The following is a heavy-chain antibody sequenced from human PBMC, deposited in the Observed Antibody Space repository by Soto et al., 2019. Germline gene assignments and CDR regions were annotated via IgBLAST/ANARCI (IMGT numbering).Heavy chain of an antibody. D-gene: IGHD1-26*01. Sequence: PGGSLRLSCAASGFIFTNYGMHWVRQAPGKGPEWVAVISSDGSTKYYADSVKGRFTISRDNSKNTLYLQMDSLRAEDTAVYYCAREAQIVGATNWFDPWGQGTLVTVSS. CDR3: AREAQIVGATNWFDP. CDR1: GFIFTNYG. J-gene: IGHJ5*02. CDR2: ISSDGSTK. V-gene: IGHV3-30*03.